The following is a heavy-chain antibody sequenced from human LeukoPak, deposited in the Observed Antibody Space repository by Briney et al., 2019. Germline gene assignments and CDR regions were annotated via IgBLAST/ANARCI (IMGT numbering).Heavy chain of an antibody. CDR1: GFTFDDYA. CDR2: ISWNSGSI. J-gene: IGHJ5*02. CDR3: AKGSDSSGYYNWFDP. Sequence: GGSLRLSCAASGFTFDDYAMHWVRQAPGKGLEWVSGISWNSGSIGYADSVKGRFTISRDNAKNSLYLQMNSLRVEDTALYYCAKGSDSSGYYNWFDPWGQGTLVTVSS. D-gene: IGHD3-22*01. V-gene: IGHV3-9*01.